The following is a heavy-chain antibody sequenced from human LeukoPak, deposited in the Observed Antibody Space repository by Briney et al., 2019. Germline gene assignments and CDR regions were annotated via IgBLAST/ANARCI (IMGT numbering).Heavy chain of an antibody. CDR2: ISSSSSYI. J-gene: IGHJ4*02. Sequence: GGSLRLSCAASGFTCNTYAMNWVRQAPGKGLEWVSSISSSSSYIYYADSVKGRFTISRDNAKNSLYLQMNSLRAEDTAVYYCARDLDSGSYGYWGQGTLVTVSS. CDR3: ARDLDSGSYGY. CDR1: GFTCNTYA. D-gene: IGHD1-26*01. V-gene: IGHV3-21*01.